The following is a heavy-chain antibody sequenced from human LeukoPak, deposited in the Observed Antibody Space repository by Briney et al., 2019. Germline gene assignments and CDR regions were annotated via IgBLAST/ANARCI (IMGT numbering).Heavy chain of an antibody. CDR2: IFSSGST. V-gene: IGHV4-61*01. D-gene: IGHD6-25*01. Sequence: SETLSLTCTVSGGSVSSGTYYWSWIRQPPERGLEWIGYIFSSGSTNYNPSLKSRVTISVDTSKNQFSLNLSSVTAADTAVYYCAREGGFYRPLDYSGQGTLVTVSS. CDR1: GGSVSSGTYY. J-gene: IGHJ4*02. CDR3: AREGGFYRPLDY.